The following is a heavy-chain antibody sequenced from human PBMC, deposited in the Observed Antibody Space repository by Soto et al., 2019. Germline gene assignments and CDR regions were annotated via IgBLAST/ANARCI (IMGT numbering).Heavy chain of an antibody. CDR1: GYTLTELS. CDR2: FDPEDGST. Sequence: ASVKVSCKVSGYTLTELSMHWVRQAPGKGLEWMGGFDPEDGSTSYAQKFQGRVTMTRDTSTSTVYMELSSLRSEDTAVYYCARDPTPSYYDSSGYCVDYWGQGTLVTVSS. J-gene: IGHJ4*02. CDR3: ARDPTPSYYDSSGYCVDY. V-gene: IGHV1-24*01. D-gene: IGHD3-22*01.